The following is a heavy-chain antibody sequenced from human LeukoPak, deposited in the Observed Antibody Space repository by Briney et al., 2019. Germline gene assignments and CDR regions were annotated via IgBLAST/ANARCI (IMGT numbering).Heavy chain of an antibody. CDR3: ARGGYYGSGNDFRFDP. V-gene: IGHV4-34*01. CDR1: GGSFSGSY. CDR2: INHSGST. J-gene: IGHJ5*02. Sequence: SETLSLTCAVYGGSFSGSYWSWIRQPPGKGLEWIGEINHSGSTNYNPSLKSRVTISLDTSKNQFSLKVRSVTPADTAVYYCARGGYYGSGNDFRFDPWGQGTLVTVSS. D-gene: IGHD3-10*01.